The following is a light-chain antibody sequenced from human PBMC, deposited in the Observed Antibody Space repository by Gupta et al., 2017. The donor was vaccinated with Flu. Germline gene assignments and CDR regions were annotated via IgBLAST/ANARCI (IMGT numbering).Light chain of an antibody. CDR2: EVS. CDR3: SSYAGSNTVL. Sequence: SVTISWTGTSSDVGGYDYVSWYQQHPGKAPKLMIYEVSKRPSGVPDRFSGSKSGNTASLTVSGLQGEDEADYYCSSYAGSNTVLFGGGTKLTVL. V-gene: IGLV2-8*01. CDR1: SSDVGGYDY. J-gene: IGLJ2*01.